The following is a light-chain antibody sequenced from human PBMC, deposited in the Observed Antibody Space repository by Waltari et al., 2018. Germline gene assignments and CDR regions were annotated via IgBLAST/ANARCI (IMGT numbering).Light chain of an antibody. J-gene: IGKJ1*01. CDR3: QQYYSTPPWT. V-gene: IGKV4-1*01. CDR2: WAS. Sequence: DIVMTQSPDSLAVSLGERGHINCKSSQSVLSSSNNKNYLAWYQQKPGQPPKLLIYWASTRESGVPDRFSGSGSGTDFTLTISSLQAEDVAVYYCQQYYSTPPWTFGQGTKVEIK. CDR1: QSVLSSSNNKNY.